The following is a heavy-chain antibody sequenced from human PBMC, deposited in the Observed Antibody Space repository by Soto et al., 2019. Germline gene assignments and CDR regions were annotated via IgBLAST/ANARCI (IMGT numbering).Heavy chain of an antibody. V-gene: IGHV3-30*18. Sequence: QVQLVESGGGVVQPGRSLRLSCAASGFTFSSYGMHWVRQAPGKGLEWVAVISYDGSNKYYADSVKGRFTISRDNSKNKLYLQMNSLRAEDTAVYYCAKDLGAYCSGGSCRNWFDPWGQGTLVTVSS. CDR1: GFTFSSYG. D-gene: IGHD2-15*01. J-gene: IGHJ5*02. CDR2: ISYDGSNK. CDR3: AKDLGAYCSGGSCRNWFDP.